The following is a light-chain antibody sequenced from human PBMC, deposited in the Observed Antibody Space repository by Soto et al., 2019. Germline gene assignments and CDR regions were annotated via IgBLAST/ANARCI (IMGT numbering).Light chain of an antibody. J-gene: IGKJ5*01. CDR2: GAS. CDR3: QHFRA. CDR1: QSVSSSF. V-gene: IGKV3-20*01. Sequence: EIVWTQSPGSLCLSPVGRATLSCRASQSVSSSFLAWYQQKRGQPPRLLIYGASSRATGIPDRFSGSGSGTDFTLTLSRVEPDDFAVYYCQHFRAFGQGTRLEI.